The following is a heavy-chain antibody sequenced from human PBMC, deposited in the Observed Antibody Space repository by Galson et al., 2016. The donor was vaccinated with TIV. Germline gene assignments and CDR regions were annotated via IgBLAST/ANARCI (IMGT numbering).Heavy chain of an antibody. Sequence: PALVKPTQTLTLTCTFSGFSLNTDGMCVNWIRQPPGEALEWLARIDWDDDKSYTSSLKNRLTISKDTSKNQVVLTMTNMDPVDTATYYCARISGYYDSSGHYIPRSFDYWGQGTPVTVSS. CDR3: ARISGYYDSSGHYIPRSFDY. CDR1: GFSLNTDGMC. CDR2: IDWDDDK. J-gene: IGHJ4*02. D-gene: IGHD3-22*01. V-gene: IGHV2-70*11.